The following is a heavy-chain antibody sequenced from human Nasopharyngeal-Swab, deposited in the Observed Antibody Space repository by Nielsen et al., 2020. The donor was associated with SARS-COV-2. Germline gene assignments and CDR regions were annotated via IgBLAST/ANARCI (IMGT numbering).Heavy chain of an antibody. Sequence: SGPTLVKPTETFTLTCTFSGFSLYTRGRWVSWIRQPPGKAPEWLARTDWDGDRYYNPSLKTRLTISRDIAKSQVVLTMTNMAPMDTATYYCTREQPSGDYDYYGMDVWGRGTTVTVSS. D-gene: IGHD1-1*01. V-gene: IGHV2-70*11. J-gene: IGHJ6*02. CDR1: GFSLYTRGRW. CDR2: TDWDGDR. CDR3: TREQPSGDYDYYGMDV.